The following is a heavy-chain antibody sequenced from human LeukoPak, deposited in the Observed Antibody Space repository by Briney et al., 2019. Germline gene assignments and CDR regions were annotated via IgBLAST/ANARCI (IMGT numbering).Heavy chain of an antibody. CDR2: INPNSGGT. D-gene: IGHD3-3*01. CDR3: ARGPRITIFGVVMANDAFDI. J-gene: IGHJ3*02. V-gene: IGHV1-2*02. CDR1: GYTFTGYY. Sequence: ASVKVSCKASGYTFTGYYIHWVRQAPGQGLEWMGWINPNSGGTKYAQKIQGRVTMTRDTSSSTAYMELSRLRFDDTVVYYCARGPRITIFGVVMANDAFDIWGQGTMVTVSS.